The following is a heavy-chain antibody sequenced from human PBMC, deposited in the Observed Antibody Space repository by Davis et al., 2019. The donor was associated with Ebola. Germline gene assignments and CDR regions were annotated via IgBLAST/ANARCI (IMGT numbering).Heavy chain of an antibody. CDR2: ISSSSSYI. CDR3: ARTFSGSYDY. Sequence: GESLKISCAASGFTFSSYGMNWVRQAPGKGLEWVSSISSSSSYIYYADSVKGRFTISRDNAKNSLYLQMNSLRAEDSAVYYCARTFSGSYDYWGQGTLVTVSS. V-gene: IGHV3-21*01. J-gene: IGHJ4*02. D-gene: IGHD1-26*01. CDR1: GFTFSSYG.